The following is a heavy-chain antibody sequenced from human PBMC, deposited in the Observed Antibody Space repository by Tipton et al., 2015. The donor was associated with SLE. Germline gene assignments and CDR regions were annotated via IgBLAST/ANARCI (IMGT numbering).Heavy chain of an antibody. CDR2: IYPGDSDT. CDR1: GYSFISYW. J-gene: IGHJ6*03. Sequence: VQLVQSGAEVKKPGESLKISCKGSGYSFISYWIGWVRQMPGKGLEWMEIIYPGDSDTRYSPSFQGQVTISADKSISTAYLQWSSLKASDTAMYYCARSVWWLPPDYYYYMDVWGKGTTVTVSS. CDR3: ARSVWWLPPDYYYYMDV. V-gene: IGHV5-51*03. D-gene: IGHD5-12*01.